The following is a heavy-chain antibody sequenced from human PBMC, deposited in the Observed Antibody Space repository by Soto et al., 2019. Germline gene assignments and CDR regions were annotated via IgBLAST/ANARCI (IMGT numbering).Heavy chain of an antibody. V-gene: IGHV4-59*01. J-gene: IGHJ4*02. CDR3: ARVGEGAVVFDF. CDR2: VYYSGST. D-gene: IGHD6-19*01. CDR1: GDSFSFYY. Sequence: QVQLQESGPGLVKPSETLSLTCTVSGDSFSFYYWSWIRQPPGKGLAWIGYVYYSGSTIYNPSLTSRATISSDTSNIQIFLMLDSVTAADAAVYFCARVGEGAVVFDFWGRGTLVAVSS.